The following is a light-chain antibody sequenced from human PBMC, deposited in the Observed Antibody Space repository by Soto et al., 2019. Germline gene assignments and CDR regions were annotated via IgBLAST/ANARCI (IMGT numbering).Light chain of an antibody. CDR3: TSYTSSSTVV. V-gene: IGLV2-14*01. J-gene: IGLJ2*01. Sequence: QSALTQPASVSGSPGQSITISCTGTSSDVGGYNYVSWYQQHPGKAPRLMIYEVSNWPSGVSNRFSGSKSGNTASLTISGLQAEDEADYYCTSYTSSSTVVFGGGTKLPVL. CDR1: SSDVGGYNY. CDR2: EVS.